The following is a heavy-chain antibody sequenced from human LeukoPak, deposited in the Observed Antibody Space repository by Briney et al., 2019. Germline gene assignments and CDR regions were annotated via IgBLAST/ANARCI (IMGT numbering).Heavy chain of an antibody. J-gene: IGHJ4*02. CDR3: ARVHVGWLRPIDY. Sequence: PGGSLRLSCAASGFTFSSYWMHWVRQAPGKGLVWVSRINSDGSSTSYADSVKGRFTISRDNAKNTLYLQMNSLRAEDTAVYYCARVHVGWLRPIDYWGQGTLVTVSS. CDR2: INSDGSST. D-gene: IGHD5-12*01. V-gene: IGHV3-74*01. CDR1: GFTFSSYW.